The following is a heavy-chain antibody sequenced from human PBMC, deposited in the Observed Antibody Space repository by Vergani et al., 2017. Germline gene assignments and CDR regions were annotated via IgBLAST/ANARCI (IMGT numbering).Heavy chain of an antibody. Sequence: QVQLQESGPGLVKPSQTLSLTCTVSGGSLSSGGYYWSWIRQHPGKGLEWIGYVYYSGNTYYNPSLKSRVTISLDTSKNQFSLKLSSVTAADTAVYYCAREAVAVFGVVTYFDYWGQGTLVTVSS. J-gene: IGHJ4*02. D-gene: IGHD3-3*01. CDR2: VYYSGNT. V-gene: IGHV4-31*03. CDR3: AREAVAVFGVVTYFDY. CDR1: GGSLSSGGYY.